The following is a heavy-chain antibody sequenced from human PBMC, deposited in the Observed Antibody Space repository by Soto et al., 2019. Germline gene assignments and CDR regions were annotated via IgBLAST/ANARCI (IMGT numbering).Heavy chain of an antibody. V-gene: IGHV3-23*01. CDR1: GFTFSSYA. CDR3: AKDIRINCSSTSCPWGDAFDI. D-gene: IGHD2-2*01. J-gene: IGHJ3*02. Sequence: GGSLRLSCAASGFTFSSYATSWVRQAPGKGLEWVSAISGSGGSTYYADSVKGRFTISRDNSKNTLYLQMNSLRAEDTAVYYCAKDIRINCSSTSCPWGDAFDIWGQGTMVTVSS. CDR2: ISGSGGST.